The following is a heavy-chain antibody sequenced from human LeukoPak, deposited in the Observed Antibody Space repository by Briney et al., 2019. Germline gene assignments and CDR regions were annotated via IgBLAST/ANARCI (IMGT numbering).Heavy chain of an antibody. D-gene: IGHD3-16*02. CDR2: IYYSGST. Sequence: SETLSLTCTVSGGSISSYYWSWIRQPPGKGLEWIGYIYYSGSTNYNPSLKSRVTISVDTSKNQFSLKLSSVTAADTAVYYCARGGELSYYYYYMDVWGKGTTVTVSS. CDR3: ARGGELSYYYYYMDV. CDR1: GGSISSYY. J-gene: IGHJ6*03. V-gene: IGHV4-59*01.